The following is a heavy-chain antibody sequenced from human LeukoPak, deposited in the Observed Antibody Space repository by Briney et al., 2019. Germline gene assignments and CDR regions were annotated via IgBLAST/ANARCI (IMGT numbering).Heavy chain of an antibody. Sequence: PSETLSLTCAVYDGSFSGYYWSWIRQPPGKGLEWIGEINHSGSTNYNPSLKSRVTISVDTSKNQFSLKLSSVTAADTAVYYCARVLVLLWFGELPRHYYMDVWGKGTTVTVSS. CDR2: INHSGST. CDR3: ARVLVLLWFGELPRHYYMDV. V-gene: IGHV4-34*01. J-gene: IGHJ6*03. CDR1: DGSFSGYY. D-gene: IGHD3-10*01.